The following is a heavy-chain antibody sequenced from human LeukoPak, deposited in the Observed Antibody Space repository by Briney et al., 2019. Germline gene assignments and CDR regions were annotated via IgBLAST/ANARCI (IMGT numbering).Heavy chain of an antibody. D-gene: IGHD6-13*01. J-gene: IGHJ4*02. CDR3: ARTRIAVTGKRGDYFDY. CDR2: IYWDAEK. CDR1: GFSLSTGGVG. V-gene: IGHV2-70*01. Sequence: SGPALVKPTQTLTLTCTFSGFSLSTGGVGVAWIRQPPGKALQWLALIYWDAEKYYSPSLKTRLTISKDTSKNQVVLTVTYIDPVDTATYFCARTRIAVTGKRGDYFDYWGQGTLVTVSS.